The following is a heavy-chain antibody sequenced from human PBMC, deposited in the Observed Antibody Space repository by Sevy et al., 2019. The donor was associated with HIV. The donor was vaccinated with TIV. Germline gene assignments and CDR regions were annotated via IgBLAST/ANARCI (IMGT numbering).Heavy chain of an antibody. Sequence: GGSLRLSCAASGFTFSSYAMSWVRQAPGKGLEWVSAISGSGGSTYYADSVKGRFTISRDNSKNTLYLQMNSLRAEDTAVYYCAKDAHIVGATGGGFCDYWGQGTLVTVSS. CDR1: GFTFSSYA. V-gene: IGHV3-23*01. D-gene: IGHD1-26*01. J-gene: IGHJ4*02. CDR3: AKDAHIVGATGGGFCDY. CDR2: ISGSGGST.